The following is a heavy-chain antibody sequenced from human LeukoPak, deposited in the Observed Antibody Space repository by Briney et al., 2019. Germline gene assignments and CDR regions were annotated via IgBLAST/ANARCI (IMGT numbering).Heavy chain of an antibody. CDR2: IYSGGST. V-gene: IGHV3-53*01. J-gene: IGHJ4*02. CDR1: GFTVSSNY. Sequence: GGSLRLSCAASGFTVSSNYMSWVRQAPGKGLEWVSVIYSGGSTYYADSVKGRFTISRDNSKNTLYLQMNSLRAEDTAVYYCARDQGSGYSSGWFDYWGQGTPVTVSS. D-gene: IGHD6-19*01. CDR3: ARDQGSGYSSGWFDY.